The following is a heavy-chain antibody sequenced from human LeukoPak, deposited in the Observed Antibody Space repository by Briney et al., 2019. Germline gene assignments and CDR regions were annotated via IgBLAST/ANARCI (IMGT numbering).Heavy chain of an antibody. V-gene: IGHV3-23*01. CDR3: ALPNKNYYDSSGYSAYFDY. J-gene: IGHJ4*02. CDR1: GFTFSSYA. CDR2: ISGSGGST. D-gene: IGHD3-22*01. Sequence: PGGSLRLSCAASGFTFSSYAMSWVRQAPGKGLEWVSAISGSGGSTYYADSVKGRLTISRDNSKNTLCLQMNSLRAEDTAVYYCALPNKNYYDSSGYSAYFDYWGQGTLVTVSS.